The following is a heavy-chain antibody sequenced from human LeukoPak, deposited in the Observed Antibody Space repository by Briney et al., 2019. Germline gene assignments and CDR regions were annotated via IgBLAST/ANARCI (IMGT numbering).Heavy chain of an antibody. CDR2: INPNSGGT. CDR3: ARGPYYGSGLRGYYFDY. V-gene: IGHV1-2*02. Sequence: GASVKVSCKASGYTFTGDYMHWVRQAPGQGLEWMGWINPNSGGTNYAQKFQGRVTMTRDTSISTAYMELSRLRSDDTAVYYCARGPYYGSGLRGYYFDYWGQGTLVTVSS. CDR1: GYTFTGDY. D-gene: IGHD3-10*01. J-gene: IGHJ4*02.